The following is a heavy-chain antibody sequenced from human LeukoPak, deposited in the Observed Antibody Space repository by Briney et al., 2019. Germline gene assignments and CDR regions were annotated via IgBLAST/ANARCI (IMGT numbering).Heavy chain of an antibody. Sequence: GGSLRLSCAASGFTVSSNYMSWVRQAPGKGLEWVSVIYSGGSTYYADSVKGRFTISRDNSKDTLYLQMNSLITEDTAVYYCARDSFVGVEPLNWFDPWGQGTLVTVSS. CDR3: ARDSFVGVEPLNWFDP. CDR1: GFTVSSNY. J-gene: IGHJ5*02. CDR2: IYSGGST. V-gene: IGHV3-53*05. D-gene: IGHD3-10*01.